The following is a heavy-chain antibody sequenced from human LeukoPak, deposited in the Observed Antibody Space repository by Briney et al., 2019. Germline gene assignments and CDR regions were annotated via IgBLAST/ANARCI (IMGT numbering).Heavy chain of an antibody. Sequence: TLGCLRLSCAPSVFTLSNYLMHCVRQSPGKGLVCVSRINSDGSTITYADSVKGRFTISRDNAKNTLYLQMNSLRAEDTAVYYCARVTVSSSEVIFDYWGQGSLVTVSS. J-gene: IGHJ4*02. CDR1: VFTLSNYL. CDR2: INSDGSTI. D-gene: IGHD1-20*01. CDR3: ARVTVSSSEVIFDY. V-gene: IGHV3-74*01.